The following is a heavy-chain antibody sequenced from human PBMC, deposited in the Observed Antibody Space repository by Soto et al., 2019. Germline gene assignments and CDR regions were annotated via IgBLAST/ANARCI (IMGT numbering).Heavy chain of an antibody. J-gene: IGHJ3*02. D-gene: IGHD2-15*01. CDR2: ISSSSSTI. Sequence: EVQLVESGGGLVQPGGSLRLSCAASGFTFSSYSMNWVRQAPGKGLEWVSYISSSSSTIYYADSVKGRFTISRDNAKNSLYLQMNSLRAKDTAVYCCAREGYCSGGSCCFPGGDDAFDIWGQVTMVTVSS. CDR1: GFTFSSYS. V-gene: IGHV3-48*01. CDR3: AREGYCSGGSCCFPGGDDAFDI.